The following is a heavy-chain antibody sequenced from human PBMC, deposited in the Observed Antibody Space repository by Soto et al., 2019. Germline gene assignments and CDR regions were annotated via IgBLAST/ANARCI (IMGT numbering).Heavy chain of an antibody. Sequence: PVESLRLSFTASGFTFSSFGVHRVRHAPGKGLEWVAVMSKDGTYEYYPDSVKGRFTISRDNSKNTLYLQMSSLRVDDTAVYFCVRDRGYPDSFDMWGPGT. J-gene: IGHJ3*02. V-gene: IGHV3-30*03. CDR1: GFTFSSFG. CDR2: MSKDGTYE. CDR3: VRDRGYPDSFDM. D-gene: IGHD3-22*01.